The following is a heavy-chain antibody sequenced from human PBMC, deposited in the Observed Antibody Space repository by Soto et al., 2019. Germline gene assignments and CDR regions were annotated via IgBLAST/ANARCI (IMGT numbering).Heavy chain of an antibody. CDR2: IYKSATT. J-gene: IGHJ5*01. V-gene: IGHV4-30-4*01. CDR3: ARGRYCLTGRCFPNWLDS. Sequence: SETLSLTCSVSGDSISNLDYFWAWIRQPPGQALEYIGYIYKSATTYYNPSFESRVAISVDTSKSQSSLNVTSVTAADTAVYFCARGRYCLTGRCFPNWLDSWGQGALVTVYS. D-gene: IGHD7-27*01. CDR1: GDSISNLDYF.